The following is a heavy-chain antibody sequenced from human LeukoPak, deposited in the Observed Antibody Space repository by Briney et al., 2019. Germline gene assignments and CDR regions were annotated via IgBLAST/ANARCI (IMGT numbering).Heavy chain of an antibody. V-gene: IGHV4-59*01. CDR3: ARVSLYYDILTGYHNWFDP. D-gene: IGHD3-9*01. Sequence: SETLSLTCTVSGGSISSYYWSWIRQPPGKGLEWIGYIYYSGSTNYNPSLKSRVTMSVDTSKNQFSLKLSSVTAADTAVYYCARVSLYYDILTGYHNWFDPWGQGTLVTVSS. CDR2: IYYSGST. J-gene: IGHJ5*02. CDR1: GGSISSYY.